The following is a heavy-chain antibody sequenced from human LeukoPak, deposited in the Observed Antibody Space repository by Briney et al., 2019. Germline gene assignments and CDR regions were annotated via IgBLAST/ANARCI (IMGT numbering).Heavy chain of an antibody. CDR2: VTGNGDTT. J-gene: IGHJ5*02. V-gene: IGHV3-23*01. CDR3: ARNAADCTTSACYDP. Sequence: LSGGSLRLSCAASGFTFRNYAMTWVRQAPGKGLEWVSVVTGNGDTTYYADSLKGRFTISRDNSRNTLYLQMNSLRAEDTAVYHCARNAADCTTSACYDPWGQGTLVTVSS. CDR1: GFTFRNYA. D-gene: IGHD2-8*01.